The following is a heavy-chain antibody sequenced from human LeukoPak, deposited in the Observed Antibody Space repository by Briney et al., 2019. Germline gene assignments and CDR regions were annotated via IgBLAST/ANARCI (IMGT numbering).Heavy chain of an antibody. CDR2: IKDDGSED. Sequence: GGSLRLSCAASGFTFSSYYMAWVRQAPGKGLEWVATIKDDGSEDYYLDSVKGRFTISRDNAKSSMWLQMSSLRAEDTAVYYCARDQTPFYWGQGSLVTVSS. J-gene: IGHJ4*02. CDR1: GFTFSSYY. V-gene: IGHV3-7*01. D-gene: IGHD2-15*01. CDR3: ARDQTPFY.